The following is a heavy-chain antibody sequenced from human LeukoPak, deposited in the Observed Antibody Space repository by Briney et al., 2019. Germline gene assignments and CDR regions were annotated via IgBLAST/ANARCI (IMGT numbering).Heavy chain of an antibody. CDR2: ISSSGSTI. Sequence: PGGSLRLSCAASGFTFSSYEMNWVRQAPGKGLEWVSYISSSGSTIYYADSVKGRFTISRDNAKNSLYLQMNSLRAEDTAMYYCARGGSGSYYTLFDYWGQGTLVTVSS. J-gene: IGHJ4*02. CDR3: ARGGSGSYYTLFDY. D-gene: IGHD3-10*01. CDR1: GFTFSSYE. V-gene: IGHV3-48*03.